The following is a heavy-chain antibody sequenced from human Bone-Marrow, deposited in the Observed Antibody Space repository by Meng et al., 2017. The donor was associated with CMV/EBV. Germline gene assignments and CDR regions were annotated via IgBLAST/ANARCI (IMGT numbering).Heavy chain of an antibody. D-gene: IGHD3-3*01. V-gene: IGHV3-73*01. J-gene: IGHJ3*02. CDR3: ARPVYYDFWSGYLYDDAFDI. CDR1: GFTFSGSA. Sequence: GESLKISCAASGFTFSGSAVHWVRQASGKGLEWVGRIRSKANSYATAYAASVKGRFTISRDDSKNTAYLQMNSLRAEDTAVYYCARPVYYDFWSGYLYDDAFDIWGQGTMVTIAS. CDR2: IRSKANSYAT.